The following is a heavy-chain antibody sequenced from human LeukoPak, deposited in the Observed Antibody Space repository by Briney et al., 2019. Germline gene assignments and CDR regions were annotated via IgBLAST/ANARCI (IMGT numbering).Heavy chain of an antibody. V-gene: IGHV5-51*01. D-gene: IGHD2-15*01. Sequence: PGESLKISCKGSGYSFTIYWIAWVRQMPGKGLEWMGIIYPGDSDTRYSPSFQGQVTISADKSISTAYLHWRSLKASDTAIYYCARQSYCSGDNCYSVGLDYWGQGNLVTVSS. CDR3: ARQSYCSGDNCYSVGLDY. J-gene: IGHJ4*02. CDR1: GYSFTIYW. CDR2: IYPGDSDT.